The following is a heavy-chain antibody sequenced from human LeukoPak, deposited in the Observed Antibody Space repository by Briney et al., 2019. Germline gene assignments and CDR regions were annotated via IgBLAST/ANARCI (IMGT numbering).Heavy chain of an antibody. V-gene: IGHV3-9*01. J-gene: IGHJ4*02. CDR3: AREEYYSDSGGYYPVYYFDY. CDR1: GFTFDDYA. Sequence: PGRSLRLSCAASGFTFDDYAMHWVRQAPGKGLEWVSGISWNSGSIGYADSVKGRFTISRDNSKNTLYLQMNSQRAEDTAVYYCAREEYYSDSGGYYPVYYFDYWGQGTLVTVSS. CDR2: ISWNSGSI. D-gene: IGHD3-22*01.